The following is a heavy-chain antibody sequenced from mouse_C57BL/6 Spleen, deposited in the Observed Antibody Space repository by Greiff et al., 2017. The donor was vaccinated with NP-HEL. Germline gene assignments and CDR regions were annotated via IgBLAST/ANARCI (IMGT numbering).Heavy chain of an antibody. Sequence: QVQLQQSGAELVMPGASVKLSCKASGYTFTSYWMHWVKQRPGQGLEWIGEIDPSDSYTNYNQKFKGKSTLTVDKSSSTAYMQLSSLTSEDSAVYYCASSDGGNYFDYWGQGTTLTVSS. CDR3: ASSDGGNYFDY. CDR2: IDPSDSYT. J-gene: IGHJ2*01. CDR1: GYTFTSYW. D-gene: IGHD1-1*02. V-gene: IGHV1-69*01.